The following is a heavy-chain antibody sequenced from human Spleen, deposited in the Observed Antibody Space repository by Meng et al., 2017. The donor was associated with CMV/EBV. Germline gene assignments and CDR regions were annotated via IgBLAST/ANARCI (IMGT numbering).Heavy chain of an antibody. CDR2: ISSSSNYI. V-gene: IGHV3-21*01. Sequence: GESLKISCAVSGFILSSYTINWVRQAPGKGLEWVSSISSSSNYIYYADSVKGRFTISRDNAKNSLYLQMSSLRAEDTAVYYCARDKFEAGGFDCWGQGTLVTVSS. J-gene: IGHJ4*02. CDR1: GFILSSYT. D-gene: IGHD6-13*01. CDR3: ARDKFEAGGFDC.